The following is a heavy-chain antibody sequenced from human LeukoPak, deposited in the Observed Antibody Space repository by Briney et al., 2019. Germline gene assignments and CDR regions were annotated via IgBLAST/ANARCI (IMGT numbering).Heavy chain of an antibody. Sequence: SETLSLTCVVYGESLGGYYWSWIRQPPGKGLEWIGQINHLGTTNYNPSLKSRVTILEDTSKNQFSLKMTSVNAADTAVYYCARVGLSAFDIWGQGTMVTVSS. CDR3: ARVGLSAFDI. CDR2: INHLGTT. V-gene: IGHV4-34*01. D-gene: IGHD3-16*01. J-gene: IGHJ3*02. CDR1: GESLGGYY.